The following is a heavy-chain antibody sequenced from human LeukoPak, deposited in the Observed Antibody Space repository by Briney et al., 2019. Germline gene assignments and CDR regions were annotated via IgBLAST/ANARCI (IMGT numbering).Heavy chain of an antibody. CDR2: ISSSSSYI. Sequence: PGGTLRLSCAASGFTFSTIGMSWVRQAPGKGLEWVSSISSSSSYIYYADSVKGRFTISRDNAKNSLYLQMNSLRAEDTAVYYCARDPSSSWDNYWGQGTLVTVSS. CDR3: ARDPSSSWDNY. V-gene: IGHV3-21*01. J-gene: IGHJ4*02. CDR1: GFTFSTIG. D-gene: IGHD6-13*01.